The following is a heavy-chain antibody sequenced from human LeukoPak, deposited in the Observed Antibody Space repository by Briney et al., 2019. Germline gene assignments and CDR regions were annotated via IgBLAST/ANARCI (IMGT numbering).Heavy chain of an antibody. J-gene: IGHJ6*04. Sequence: GGSLRLSCAASGFTFSSYSMNWVRQAPGKGLEWVSSISSSSSYIYYADSVKGRFTISRDNAKNSLYLQMNSLRAEDTAVYCCARPVRGVNYYGMDVWGKGTTVTVSS. CDR2: ISSSSSYI. CDR3: ARPVRGVNYYGMDV. CDR1: GFTFSSYS. V-gene: IGHV3-21*01. D-gene: IGHD3-10*01.